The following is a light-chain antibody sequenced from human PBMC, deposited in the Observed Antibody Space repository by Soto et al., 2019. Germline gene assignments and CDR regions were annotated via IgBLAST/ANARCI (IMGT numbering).Light chain of an antibody. CDR2: KAS. Sequence: DIQMTQSPSTLSAAVGDRVTITCRASQSISSWLAWYQQQPGKAPKLLIYKASSLQSGVPSRFSSSGSGTEFTLTISSLQPDDFATYYCQQYNSWPLTFGGGTKVEIK. J-gene: IGKJ4*01. V-gene: IGKV1-5*03. CDR3: QQYNSWPLT. CDR1: QSISSW.